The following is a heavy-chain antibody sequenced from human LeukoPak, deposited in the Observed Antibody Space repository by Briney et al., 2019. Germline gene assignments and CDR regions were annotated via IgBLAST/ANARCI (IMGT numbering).Heavy chain of an antibody. CDR1: GGSFSGYY. Sequence: SETLSLTCAVYGGSFSGYYWSWIRQPPGKGLEWIGEINHSGSTYYNPSLKSRVTISVDTSKNQFSLKLSSVTAADTAVYYCARQEEGAQPGYWGQGTLVTVSS. D-gene: IGHD1-26*01. CDR3: ARQEEGAQPGY. CDR2: INHSGST. J-gene: IGHJ4*02. V-gene: IGHV4-34*01.